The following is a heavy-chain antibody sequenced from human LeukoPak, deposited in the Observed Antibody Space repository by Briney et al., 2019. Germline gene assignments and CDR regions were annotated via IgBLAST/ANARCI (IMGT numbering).Heavy chain of an antibody. CDR3: ARVLRSGNTGFAFDI. CDR2: IYPGGTT. J-gene: IGHJ3*02. D-gene: IGHD3-3*01. CDR1: GLTVSSSF. V-gene: IGHV3-66*02. Sequence: GGSLRLSCAASGLTVSSSFMTWVRLASGKGLEWVSIIYPGGTTYSADSVKGRFTISRDDSKNTLSLQMNSLRPDDTAFYYCARVLRSGNTGFAFDIWGQGTMVTVSS.